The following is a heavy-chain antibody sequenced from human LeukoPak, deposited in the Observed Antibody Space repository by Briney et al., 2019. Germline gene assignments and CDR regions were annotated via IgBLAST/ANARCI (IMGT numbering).Heavy chain of an antibody. J-gene: IGHJ1*01. CDR3: ARGPIWRNTFSFQH. V-gene: IGHV1-69*13. Sequence: ASVKVSCKAPGGTFSSYAISWVRQAPGQGLEWMGGIIPIFGTANYAQKFQGRVTITADESTSTAYMELSSLRSEDTAVYYCARGPIWRNTFSFQHWGQGTLVTVSS. CDR1: GGTFSSYA. CDR2: IIPIFGTA. D-gene: IGHD3-16*01.